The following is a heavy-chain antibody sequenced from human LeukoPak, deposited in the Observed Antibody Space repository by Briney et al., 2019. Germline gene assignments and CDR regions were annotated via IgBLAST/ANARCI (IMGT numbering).Heavy chain of an antibody. Sequence: PSETLSLTCAVYGGSFSGYYWSWIRQPPGKGLEWIGEINHSGSTNYNPSLKSRVTISVDTSKNQFSLKLSSVTAADTAVYYCARRPSGYSSGWQRGWFDHWGQGTLVTVSS. CDR3: ARRPSGYSSGWQRGWFDH. J-gene: IGHJ5*02. CDR2: INHSGST. V-gene: IGHV4-34*01. D-gene: IGHD6-19*01. CDR1: GGSFSGYY.